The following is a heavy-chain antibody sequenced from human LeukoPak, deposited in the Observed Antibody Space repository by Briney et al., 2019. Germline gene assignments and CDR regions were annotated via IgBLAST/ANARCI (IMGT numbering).Heavy chain of an antibody. CDR3: ARAIGWLQPWFDP. CDR1: GYTFTSYD. Sequence: GASVKVSCTASGYTFTSYDINWVRQATGQGLEWMGWMNPNSGNTGYAQKFQGRVTMTRNTSISTAYMELSSLRSEDTAVYYCARAIGWLQPWFDPWGQGTLVTVSS. V-gene: IGHV1-8*01. D-gene: IGHD5-24*01. J-gene: IGHJ5*02. CDR2: MNPNSGNT.